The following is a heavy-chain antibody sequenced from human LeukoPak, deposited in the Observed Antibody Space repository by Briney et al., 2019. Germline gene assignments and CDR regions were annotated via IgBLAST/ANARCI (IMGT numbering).Heavy chain of an antibody. CDR3: ARETYGSGSYLVDY. J-gene: IGHJ4*02. Sequence: GGSLRLSCAASGFTFSSYWMHWVRQAPGKGLVWVSRINSDGSSTSYADSAKGRFTISRDNAKNTLYLQMNSLRAEDTAVYYCARETYGSGSYLVDYWGQGTLVTVSS. V-gene: IGHV3-74*01. CDR2: INSDGSST. D-gene: IGHD3-10*01. CDR1: GFTFSSYW.